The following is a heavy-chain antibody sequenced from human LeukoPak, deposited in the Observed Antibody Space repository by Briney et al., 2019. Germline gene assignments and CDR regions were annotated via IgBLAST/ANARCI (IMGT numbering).Heavy chain of an antibody. V-gene: IGHV1-69*04. CDR1: GGTFSSYA. CDR3: ARDLDEYGMDV. CDR2: IIPILGIA. J-gene: IGHJ6*02. Sequence: SVKVSCKASGGTFSSYAISGVRQAPGQGLKWMGRIIPILGIANYAQKFQGRVTITADKSTSTAYMELSSLRSEDTAVYYCARDLDEYGMDVWGQGTTVTVSS.